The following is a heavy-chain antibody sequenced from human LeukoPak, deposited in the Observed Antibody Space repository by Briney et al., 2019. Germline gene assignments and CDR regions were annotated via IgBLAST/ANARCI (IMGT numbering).Heavy chain of an antibody. CDR3: ARHSRELLYYFDY. D-gene: IGHD1-26*01. CDR1: GGSISTYY. J-gene: IGHJ4*02. CDR2: IYYSGST. Sequence: SETLSLTCTVSGGSISTYYWSWIRQPPGKGLEWIGYIYYSGSTNYNPSLTSRVTISVDTSKSQFSLRLSSVTAADTAVYYCARHSRELLYYFDYWGQGTLVTVSS. V-gene: IGHV4-59*01.